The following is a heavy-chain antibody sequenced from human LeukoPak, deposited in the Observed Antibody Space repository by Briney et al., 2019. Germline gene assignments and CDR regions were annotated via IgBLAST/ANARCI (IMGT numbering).Heavy chain of an antibody. V-gene: IGHV4-59*01. Sequence: SETLSLTCTVSGGSISGSYWCWIRQPPGKGLEWIGYIYWTGSTNYNPSLKSRVTISVDTSKNQFSLKLSSVTAADTAVYYCASRHYGDQLFLFWGQGTMVTVSS. CDR3: ASRHYGDQLFLF. CDR2: IYWTGST. J-gene: IGHJ3*01. D-gene: IGHD4-17*01. CDR1: GGSISGSY.